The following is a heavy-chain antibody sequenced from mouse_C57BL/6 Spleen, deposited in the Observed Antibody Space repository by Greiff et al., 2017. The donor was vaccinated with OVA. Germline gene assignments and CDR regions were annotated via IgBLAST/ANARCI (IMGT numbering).Heavy chain of an antibody. V-gene: IGHV1-62-2*01. CDR1: GYTFTEYT. J-gene: IGHJ4*01. D-gene: IGHD2-4*01. CDR3: ARHEDPNYDYYERDYYAMDY. CDR2: FYPGSGSI. Sequence: VQLQQSGAELVKPGVSVKLSCKASGYTFTEYTIHWVKQRSGQGLEWIGWFYPGSGSIKYNEKFKDKATLTADKSSSTVYMELSRLTSEDSAVYFCARHEDPNYDYYERDYYAMDYWGQGTSVTVSS.